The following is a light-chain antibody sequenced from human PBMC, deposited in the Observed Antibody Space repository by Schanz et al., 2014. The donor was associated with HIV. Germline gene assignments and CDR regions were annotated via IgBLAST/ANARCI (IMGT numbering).Light chain of an antibody. CDR3: QQYGSSPPT. CDR2: GAS. V-gene: IGKV3-20*01. CDR1: QSVSSN. Sequence: EIVLTQSPATLSLSPGERATLSCRASQSVSSNVAWYQQKPGQAPSLLIYGASTRATGIPDRFSGSGSGTDFTLTISRLEPEDFAVYYCQQYGSSPPTFGPGTKVDIK. J-gene: IGKJ3*01.